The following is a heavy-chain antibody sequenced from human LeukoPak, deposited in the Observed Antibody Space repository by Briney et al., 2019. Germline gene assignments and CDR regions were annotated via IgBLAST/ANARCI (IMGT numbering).Heavy chain of an antibody. Sequence: GSLRLSCAASGFSVSNKYMSWVRQAPGKGLEWVSVIYTGGDTYYADSVRGRFTISRDNAKNSLYLQMNSLRAEDTAVYYCARDNHGLLTGYYVSAFDMWGQGTVVTVSS. D-gene: IGHD3-9*01. J-gene: IGHJ3*02. CDR3: ARDNHGLLTGYYVSAFDM. CDR2: IYTGGDT. CDR1: GFSVSNKY. V-gene: IGHV3-53*01.